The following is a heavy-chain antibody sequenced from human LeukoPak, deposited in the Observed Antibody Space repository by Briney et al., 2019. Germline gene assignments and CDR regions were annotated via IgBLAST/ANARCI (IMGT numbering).Heavy chain of an antibody. CDR2: INPSGGST. J-gene: IGHJ4*02. CDR1: GYTSTSYY. V-gene: IGHV1-46*01. CDR3: ASMTTVTHTFDY. D-gene: IGHD4-17*01. Sequence: ASVKVSCKASGYTSTSYYMHWVRQAPGQGLEWMGIINPSGGSTSYAQKFQGRVTMTRDTSTSTVYMELSSLRSEDTAVYYCASMTTVTHTFDYWGQGTLVTVSS.